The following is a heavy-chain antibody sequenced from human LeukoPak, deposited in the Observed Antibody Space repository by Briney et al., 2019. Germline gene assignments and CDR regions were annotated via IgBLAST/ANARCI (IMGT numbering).Heavy chain of an antibody. D-gene: IGHD2-2*01. V-gene: IGHV4-34*01. CDR1: GGSFSGYY. CDR2: INHSGST. J-gene: IGHJ4*02. Sequence: PSETLSLTCAVYGGSFSGYYWSWIRQPPGKGLEWIGEINHSGSTNYNPSLKSRVTISVDTSKNQFSLKLSSVTAADTAVYYCARDRGVVAGGYYFDYWGQGTLVTVSS. CDR3: ARDRGVVAGGYYFDY.